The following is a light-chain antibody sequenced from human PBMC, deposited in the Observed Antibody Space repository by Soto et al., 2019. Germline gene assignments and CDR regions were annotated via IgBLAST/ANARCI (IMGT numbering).Light chain of an antibody. V-gene: IGKV3-11*01. Sequence: EIVLTQSPATLSLSPGERATLSCRASQSVSSYLAWYQQKPGQAPRLLIYDASNRATGIPARFSGSGSGTEVTLTISSLEPEDFAVYFCQQRTSWPPKYTFGRGTKLEIK. CDR2: DAS. CDR3: QQRTSWPPKYT. CDR1: QSVSSY. J-gene: IGKJ2*01.